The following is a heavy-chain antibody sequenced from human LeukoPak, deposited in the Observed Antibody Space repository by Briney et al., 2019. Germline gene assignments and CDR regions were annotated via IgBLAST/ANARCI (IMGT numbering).Heavy chain of an antibody. CDR1: GFTFSSYA. CDR3: ARVYTSTWYLGYLHMDV. D-gene: IGHD6-13*01. CDR2: ISYDGSNK. J-gene: IGHJ6*03. Sequence: GGSLRLSCAASGFTFSSYAMYWVRQAPGKGLEWVAVISYDGSNKYYADSVKGRFTISRDNSKNTLYLQMNSLRVEDTAVYYCARVYTSTWYLGYLHMDVWGKGTTVTVSS. V-gene: IGHV3-30-3*01.